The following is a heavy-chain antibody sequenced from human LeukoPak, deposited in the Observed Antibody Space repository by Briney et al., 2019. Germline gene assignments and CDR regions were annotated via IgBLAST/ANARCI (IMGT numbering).Heavy chain of an antibody. Sequence: ASVEVSCKASGYTFIDYYIHWVRQAPGQGLEWMGRINPSSGGTNYAQKFQGRVTMTRDTSITTAYMELSRLRSDDTAVYYCARDDNSGYYSGPWGQGTLVTVSS. J-gene: IGHJ5*02. CDR1: GYTFIDYY. CDR3: ARDDNSGYYSGP. CDR2: INPSSGGT. D-gene: IGHD3-22*01. V-gene: IGHV1-2*06.